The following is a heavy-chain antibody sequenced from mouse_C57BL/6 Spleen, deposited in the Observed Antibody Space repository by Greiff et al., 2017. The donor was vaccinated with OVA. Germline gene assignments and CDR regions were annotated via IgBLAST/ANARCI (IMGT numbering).Heavy chain of an antibody. D-gene: IGHD1-1*01. CDR3: ARHYYGSSYWYFDF. Sequence: EVQLVESGGDLVKPGGSLKLSCAASGFTFSSYGMSWVRQTPDKRLEWVATISSGGSYTYYPDSVKGRFTISRDNAKNTLYLQMSSLKSEDTAMYYCARHYYGSSYWYFDFWGTGTTVTVSS. CDR2: ISSGGSYT. J-gene: IGHJ1*03. V-gene: IGHV5-6*01. CDR1: GFTFSSYG.